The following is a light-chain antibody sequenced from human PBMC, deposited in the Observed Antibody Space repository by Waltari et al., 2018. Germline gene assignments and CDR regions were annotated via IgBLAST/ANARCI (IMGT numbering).Light chain of an antibody. V-gene: IGKV3-15*01. Sequence: EVVMTQSPATLSVSPGERATLSCRASQNVNSNLAWYQQKPGQAPSLLIYGASTTATGIPARFSGSGSGTEFTLTISSLQSEDFAVYYCHQYNNWPPFTFGQGTKLEIK. J-gene: IGKJ2*01. CDR2: GAS. CDR1: QNVNSN. CDR3: HQYNNWPPFT.